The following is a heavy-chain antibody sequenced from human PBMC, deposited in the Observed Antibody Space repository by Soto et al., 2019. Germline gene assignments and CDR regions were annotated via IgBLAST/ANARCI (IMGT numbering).Heavy chain of an antibody. Sequence: QVQLVQTGAEVKKPGSSVKVSCKGSGDTFHRHALSWVRQAPGQGLEWMGGIIPMFGTANYAQKFQGRVTITADTSTRTAYMERSSLRFEDTAFYYCAVIGYDLDYWGQGTLVAVSS. CDR1: GDTFHRHA. V-gene: IGHV1-69*06. CDR3: AVIGYDLDY. D-gene: IGHD5-12*01. J-gene: IGHJ4*02. CDR2: IIPMFGTA.